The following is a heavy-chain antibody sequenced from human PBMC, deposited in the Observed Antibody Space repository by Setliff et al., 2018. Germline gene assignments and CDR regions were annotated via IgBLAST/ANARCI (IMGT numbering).Heavy chain of an antibody. CDR2: IGPYNGNT. J-gene: IGHJ6*02. CDR3: AKGGNITRETYYYYGMDV. V-gene: IGHV1-18*01. D-gene: IGHD1-20*01. CDR1: GYTFTRYG. Sequence: ASVKVSCKASGYTFTRYGISWVRQAPGKGFEWMGWIGPYNGNTYYAQKFQGRVAITTDTSTSTAYMEPRSLRSDDTAVYYCAKGGNITRETYYYYGMDVWGQGTTVTVSS.